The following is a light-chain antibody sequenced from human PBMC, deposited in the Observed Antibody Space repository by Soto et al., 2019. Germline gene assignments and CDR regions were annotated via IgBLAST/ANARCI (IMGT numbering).Light chain of an antibody. CDR2: GAS. CDR1: RDINNN. Sequence: IVMTQSPATLSVSPGERATLSCRASRDINNNLAWYQQKPGQSPRLLIYGASTRATGIPARFSGSGSGTEFTLTISSLQSEDFAVYYCQQHNKWPPINFGQGTRLEIK. V-gene: IGKV3-15*01. J-gene: IGKJ5*01. CDR3: QQHNKWPPIN.